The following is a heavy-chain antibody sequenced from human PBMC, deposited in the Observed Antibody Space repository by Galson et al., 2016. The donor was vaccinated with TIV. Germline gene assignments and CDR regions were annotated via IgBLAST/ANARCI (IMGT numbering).Heavy chain of an antibody. Sequence: SVKVSCKVSGYSLSDLSMHWVRQAPGRGLAWMGGFAPEDDEIIYEEKFQGRVTMTEDTSTDTAFMELSSLRSEDTAVYYCATSLRGDSMVRGIRSLYFDYWGQGTLATVSS. CDR1: GYSLSDLS. CDR3: ATSLRGDSMVRGIRSLYFDY. D-gene: IGHD3-10*01. J-gene: IGHJ4*02. CDR2: FAPEDDEI. V-gene: IGHV1-24*01.